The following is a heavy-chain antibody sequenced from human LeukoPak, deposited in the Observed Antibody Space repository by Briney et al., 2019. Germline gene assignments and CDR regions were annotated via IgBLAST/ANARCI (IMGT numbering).Heavy chain of an antibody. CDR2: IRSKTYRCTT. J-gene: IGHJ4*02. V-gene: IGHV3-49*03. CDR3: ARANSFDSSGYYFDY. CDR1: GFTFGNYA. Sequence: PGGSLRLSCTASGFTFGNYALSWFRQAPGKGLEWVAFIRSKTYRCTTEYSAAVKGRFTISRDDSKSIAYLQMNSLKTEDTAVYYCARANSFDSSGYYFDYWGQGALVTVSS. D-gene: IGHD3-22*01.